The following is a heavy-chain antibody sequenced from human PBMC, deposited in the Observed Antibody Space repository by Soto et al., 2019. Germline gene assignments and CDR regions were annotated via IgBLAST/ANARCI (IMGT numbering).Heavy chain of an antibody. CDR2: IFYTGTT. V-gene: IGHV4-39*02. D-gene: IGHD2-2*01. J-gene: IGHJ4*02. Sequence: SETLSLTCSVSGGSINYNSYYWGWIRHPPGKGLEWVGGIFYTGTTYYSPSLKDRVTISVDTSKNSFSLNLTSVTAADTAVYFCARLVVVAPVANAWGQGTLLTV. CDR3: ARLVVVAPVANA. CDR1: GGSINYNSYY.